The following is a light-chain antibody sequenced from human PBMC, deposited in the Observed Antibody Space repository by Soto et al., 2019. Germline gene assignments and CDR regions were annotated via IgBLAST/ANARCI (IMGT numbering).Light chain of an antibody. CDR2: AAS. Sequence: DIQMTQSPSSLSASVGDRVTITCRASQSISSYLNWYQQKPGKAPKLLIYAASSLQSGVPSRFSGSGSGTEFTLTISSLQPEDFATYYCLQYSSFPPTFGGGTKVDIK. V-gene: IGKV1-17*01. CDR1: QSISSY. CDR3: LQYSSFPPT. J-gene: IGKJ4*01.